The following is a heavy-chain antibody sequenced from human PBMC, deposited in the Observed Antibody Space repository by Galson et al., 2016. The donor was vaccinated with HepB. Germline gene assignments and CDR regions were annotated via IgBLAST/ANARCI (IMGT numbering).Heavy chain of an antibody. CDR2: IYSGGST. Sequence: SLRLSCAASGFTVSSNYINWVRQAPGTGLERVSIIYSGGSTYYADSVRGRFIISRDNSKNTVYIQVNSLRAEDTAVYYCAKQTTGTAIFDYWGQGTLVTVSS. J-gene: IGHJ4*02. D-gene: IGHD4-17*01. CDR1: GFTVSSNY. CDR3: AKQTTGTAIFDY. V-gene: IGHV3-66*01.